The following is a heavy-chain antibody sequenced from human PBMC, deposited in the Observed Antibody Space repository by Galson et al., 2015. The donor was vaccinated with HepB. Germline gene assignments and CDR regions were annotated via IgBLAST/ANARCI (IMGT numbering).Heavy chain of an antibody. CDR2: IDTRDRI. V-gene: IGHV3-66*01. Sequence: SLRLSCAASGFSISNYYINWVRQAPGKGLEWVSFIDTRDRIKYVDSVKGRITISRDSSKNTLYFQISSLRAEDTAVYYCVRDREYFDLWGRGTLVTVSS. J-gene: IGHJ2*01. CDR1: GFSISNYY. CDR3: VRDREYFDL. D-gene: IGHD2/OR15-2a*01.